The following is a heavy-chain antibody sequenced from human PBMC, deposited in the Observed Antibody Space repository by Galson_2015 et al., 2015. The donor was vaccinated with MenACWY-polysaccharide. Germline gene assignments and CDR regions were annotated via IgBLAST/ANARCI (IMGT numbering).Heavy chain of an antibody. Sequence: SLRLSCAASGFTFSSYAMSWVRQAPGKGLEWVPAISGSGGSTYYADSVKGRFTISRDNSKNTLYLQMNSLRAEDTAVYYCAKGGMRVLRLGELSPFDYWGQGTLVTVSS. CDR3: AKGGMRVLRLGELSPFDY. D-gene: IGHD3-16*02. CDR2: ISGSGGST. J-gene: IGHJ4*02. CDR1: GFTFSSYA. V-gene: IGHV3-23*01.